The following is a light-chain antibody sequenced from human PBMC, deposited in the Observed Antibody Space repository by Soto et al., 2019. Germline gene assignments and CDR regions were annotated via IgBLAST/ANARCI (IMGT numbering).Light chain of an antibody. J-gene: IGKJ5*01. Sequence: AIRMTQSPSSFSASTGDRVTITCRASQGIISYLSWYQQKPGKAPKLLIYAASTLQSGVPSRFSGSGSGTDFTLTISCLQSEDFATYYCQQYYSYPHTFGQGTRLEI. V-gene: IGKV1-8*01. CDR1: QGIISY. CDR2: AAS. CDR3: QQYYSYPHT.